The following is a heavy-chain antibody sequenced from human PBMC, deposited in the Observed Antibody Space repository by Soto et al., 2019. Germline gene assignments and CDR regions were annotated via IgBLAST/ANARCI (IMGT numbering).Heavy chain of an antibody. V-gene: IGHV3-33*01. CDR2: IWYDGSNK. J-gene: IGHJ4*02. D-gene: IGHD1-26*01. CDR1: GFTFSSYG. Sequence: QVQLVESGGGVVQPGRSLRLSCAASGFTFSSYGMHWVRQAPGKGLEWVAVIWYDGSNKYYADSVKGRFTLSRDNSKNTLYLQMNSLRAEDTAVYYCARVSEGGSYYGGLDYWGQGTLVTVSS. CDR3: ARVSEGGSYYGGLDY.